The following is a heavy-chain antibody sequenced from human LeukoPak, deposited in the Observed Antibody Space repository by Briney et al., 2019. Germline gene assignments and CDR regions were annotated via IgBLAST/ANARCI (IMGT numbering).Heavy chain of an antibody. Sequence: SGKVSCKASGGTFSSYAISWVRQAPGQGLEWMGGIIPIFGTANYAQKFQGRVTITADESTSTAYMELSSLRSEDTAVYYCARDRLERDQYNWFDPWGQGTLVTVSS. D-gene: IGHD1-1*01. CDR1: GGTFSSYA. V-gene: IGHV1-69*13. CDR3: ARDRLERDQYNWFDP. CDR2: IIPIFGTA. J-gene: IGHJ5*02.